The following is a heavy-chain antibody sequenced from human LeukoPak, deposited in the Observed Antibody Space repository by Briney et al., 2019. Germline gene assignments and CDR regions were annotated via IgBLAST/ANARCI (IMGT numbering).Heavy chain of an antibody. D-gene: IGHD3-22*01. Sequence: GESLKISCTGSGYRFNNYGIVWVRQTPGEGLQWMGIIFPGDSETRYSPSFEGQVTFSADKSNTTAYLHWSSLKASDTAMYYCARRYDSSGYYPLDYFDHWGQGSLVTVPS. V-gene: IGHV5-51*01. CDR1: GYRFNNYG. CDR3: ARRYDSSGYYPLDYFDH. CDR2: IFPGDSET. J-gene: IGHJ4*02.